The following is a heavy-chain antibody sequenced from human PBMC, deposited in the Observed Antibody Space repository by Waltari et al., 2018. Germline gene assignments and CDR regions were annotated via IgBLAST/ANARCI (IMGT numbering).Heavy chain of an antibody. D-gene: IGHD2-15*01. V-gene: IGHV4-61*09. Sequence: QVQLQESGPGLVKPSQTLSLTCTVSGGSISSGSYYWSWIRQPAGKGLEWIGYICTSGSTNYNPSLKSRVTISVDTSKNQFSLKLSSVTAADTAVYYCARDRGSLSFQHWGQGTLVTVSS. CDR1: GGSISSGSYY. J-gene: IGHJ1*01. CDR2: ICTSGST. CDR3: ARDRGSLSFQH.